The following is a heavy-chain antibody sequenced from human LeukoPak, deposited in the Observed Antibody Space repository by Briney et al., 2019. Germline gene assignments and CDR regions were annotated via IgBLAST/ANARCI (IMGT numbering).Heavy chain of an antibody. CDR2: IIPIFGST. CDR1: GGTFSSYA. V-gene: IGHV1-69*01. Sequence: GSSVQVSCKASGGTFSSYAVSWVRQAPGQGLEWMGGIIPIFGSTNYAQKFQGRVTITADDSTGTAYMELSSLTSGDTAVYYCARGGNCSITTCYAFWGQGTLVTVSS. CDR3: ARGGNCSITTCYAF. J-gene: IGHJ4*02. D-gene: IGHD2-2*01.